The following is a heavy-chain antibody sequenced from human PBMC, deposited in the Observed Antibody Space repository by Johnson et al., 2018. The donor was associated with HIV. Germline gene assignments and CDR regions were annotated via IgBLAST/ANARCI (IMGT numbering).Heavy chain of an antibody. V-gene: IGHV3-15*01. CDR3: VRHRGGPAASQSLFDK. CDR2: VKGETDGATI. J-gene: IGHJ3*02. D-gene: IGHD2-2*01. CDR1: GFTFSNYA. Sequence: VLLVESGGGLVQPGGSLRLSCTASGFTFSNYAIHWVRQTPGKGVEWVVRVKGETDGATIDYAAPVKGRFTISRDNSKNTLYLQMNSLRAEDTAVYYCVRHRGGPAASQSLFDKWGQGTRVTVSS.